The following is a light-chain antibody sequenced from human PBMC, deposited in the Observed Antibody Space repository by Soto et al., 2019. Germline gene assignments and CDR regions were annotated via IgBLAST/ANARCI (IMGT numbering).Light chain of an antibody. CDR1: SSNIGSHT. CDR3: AAWDDSLNGVI. CDR2: SNN. V-gene: IGLV1-44*01. J-gene: IGLJ2*01. Sequence: QSVLTQPPSPSGTPGQRITISCSGSSSNIGSHTVNWHQQVPGTAPKLLIYSNNERPSGVPDRFSGSKSGTSASLAISGLQSGDEADYYCAAWDDSLNGVIFGGGTKLTVL.